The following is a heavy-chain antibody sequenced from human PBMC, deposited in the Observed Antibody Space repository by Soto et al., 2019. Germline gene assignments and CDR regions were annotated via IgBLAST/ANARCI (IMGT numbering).Heavy chain of an antibody. CDR1: GGSISSSSYY. Sequence: QLQLQESGPGLVKPSETLSLTCTVSGGSISSSSYYWGWIRQPPGKGLEWIGSIYYSGSTYYNPSLKSRVTISVDTSKNQFSLKLSSVTAADTAVYYCARHVGLGGWSRGGYFDYWGQGTLVTVSS. J-gene: IGHJ4*02. CDR3: ARHVGLGGWSRGGYFDY. D-gene: IGHD6-19*01. CDR2: IYYSGST. V-gene: IGHV4-39*01.